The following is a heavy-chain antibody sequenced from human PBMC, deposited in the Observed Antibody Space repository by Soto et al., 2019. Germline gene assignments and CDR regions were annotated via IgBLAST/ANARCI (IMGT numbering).Heavy chain of an antibody. J-gene: IGHJ5*02. V-gene: IGHV1-69*01. Sequence: QVQLVQSGAAVKKPGSSVKVSCNASGGTFSSYAISWVRQAPGQGLEWMGGIIPIFGTANYAQKFQCRVTITADESTSTAYMELSSLRSEDTAVYYCARDIRRYSYGPNWFDPWGQGTLVTVSS. D-gene: IGHD5-18*01. CDR3: ARDIRRYSYGPNWFDP. CDR2: IIPIFGTA. CDR1: GGTFSSYA.